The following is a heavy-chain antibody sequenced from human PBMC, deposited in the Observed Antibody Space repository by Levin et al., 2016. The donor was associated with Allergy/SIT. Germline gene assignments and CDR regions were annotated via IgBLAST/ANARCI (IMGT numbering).Heavy chain of an antibody. CDR3: ARTMGQYSGYDFGILSGFDY. J-gene: IGHJ4*02. V-gene: IGHV1-46*01. Sequence: ASVKVSCKASGYTFTSYYMHWVRQAPGQGLEWMGIINPSGGSTSYAQKFQGRVTMTRDTSTSTVYMELSSLRSEDTAVYYCARTMGQYSGYDFGILSGFDYWGQGTLVTVSS. CDR1: GYTFTSYY. D-gene: IGHD5-12*01. CDR2: INPSGGST.